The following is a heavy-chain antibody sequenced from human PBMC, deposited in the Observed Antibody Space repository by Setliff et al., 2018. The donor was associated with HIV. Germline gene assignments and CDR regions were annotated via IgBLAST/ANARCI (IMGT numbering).Heavy chain of an antibody. V-gene: IGHV4-39*07. CDR3: ARGLGRGSGTYYNPPGY. CDR1: GGSISSTNYF. D-gene: IGHD3-10*01. CDR2: IYYHGST. J-gene: IGHJ4*02. Sequence: SETLSLTCTVSGGSISSTNYFWGWIRQPPGKGLEWIGTIYYHGSTYYNPSLKSRVTILIDPSKNQFSLRLSSVTAADTAIYYCARGLGRGSGTYYNPPGYWGPGTLVTVSS.